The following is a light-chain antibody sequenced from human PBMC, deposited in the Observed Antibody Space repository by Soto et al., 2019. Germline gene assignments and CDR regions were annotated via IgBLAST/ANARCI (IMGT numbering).Light chain of an antibody. CDR2: AAS. V-gene: IGKV1-9*01. CDR3: QQLNSHPRT. Sequence: DIQLTQSPSFLSASVGDRVTITCRASQDISNYLVWYQQKPGKAPKPLIYAASTLQSGVPSRFSGSGSGTEFTLTISSLQPEDFATYYCQQLNSHPRTFGQGTKLEIK. J-gene: IGKJ2*01. CDR1: QDISNY.